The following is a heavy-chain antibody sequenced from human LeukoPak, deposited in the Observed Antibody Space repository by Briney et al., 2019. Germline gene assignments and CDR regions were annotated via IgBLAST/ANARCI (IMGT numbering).Heavy chain of an antibody. CDR3: ASLSGYSYYFDY. V-gene: IGHV4-39*01. J-gene: IGHJ4*02. CDR2: IYYSGST. Sequence: SETLSLTCTVSGGSISSSSYYWGWIRQPPGTGLEWIGSIYYSGSTYYNPSLKSRVTISVDTSKNQFSLKLSSVTAADTAVYYCASLSGYSYYFDYWGQGTLVTVSS. D-gene: IGHD3-22*01. CDR1: GGSISSSSYY.